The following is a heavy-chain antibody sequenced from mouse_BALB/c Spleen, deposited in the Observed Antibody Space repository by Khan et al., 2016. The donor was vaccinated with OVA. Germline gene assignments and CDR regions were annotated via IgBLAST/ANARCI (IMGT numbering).Heavy chain of an antibody. CDR1: GFTFSSFG. Sequence: EVMLVESGGGLVQPGGSRKLSCAASGFTFSSFGMHWVRQAPKKGLEWVAYMSSGSSTIYYVDTVKGRFTISRDNPKKTLFLQMTSLRSEDTAMYYCARSGGNFHWYFDVWGAGTSFTVSS. D-gene: IGHD2-1*01. CDR3: ARSGGNFHWYFDV. V-gene: IGHV5-17*02. J-gene: IGHJ1*01. CDR2: MSSGSSTI.